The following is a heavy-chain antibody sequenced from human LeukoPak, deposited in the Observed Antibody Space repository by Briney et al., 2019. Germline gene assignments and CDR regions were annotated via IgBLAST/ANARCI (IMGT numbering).Heavy chain of an antibody. CDR2: IIPIFGTA. D-gene: IGHD3-22*01. CDR1: GGTFSSYA. J-gene: IGHJ4*02. CDR3: ARESDYYDSSGYCPY. V-gene: IGHV1-69*13. Sequence: ASVKVSCKASGGTFSSYAISWVRQAPGQGLEWMGGIIPIFGTANYAQKFQGRVTITADESTSTAYMELSSLRSEDTAVYYCARESDYYDSSGYCPYWGQGTLVTVSS.